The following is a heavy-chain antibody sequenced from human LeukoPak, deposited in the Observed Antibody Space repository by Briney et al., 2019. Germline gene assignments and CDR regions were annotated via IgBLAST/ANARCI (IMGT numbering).Heavy chain of an antibody. J-gene: IGHJ4*02. D-gene: IGHD3-10*01. CDR1: GFTFSAYT. V-gene: IGHV3-21*01. CDR3: ARIIGSGGSESYYYLDY. CDR2: ITSSGPHM. Sequence: GGSLRLSYAASGFTFSAYTVSWVRQAPGKGLEWVSSITSSGPHMYYADPVKGRFTVSRDNAKNSLYLQMNSLRAEDTAVYYCARIIGSGGSESYYYLDYGGQGTLVTVSS.